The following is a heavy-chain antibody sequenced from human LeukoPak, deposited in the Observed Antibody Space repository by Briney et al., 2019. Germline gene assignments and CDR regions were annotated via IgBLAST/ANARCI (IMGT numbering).Heavy chain of an antibody. J-gene: IGHJ3*02. V-gene: IGHV5-10-1*01. CDR3: ARALRITFGGGRGAFDI. D-gene: IGHD3-16*01. CDR2: FDPSDSYT. CDR1: GCIFTNYW. Sequence: GEAPEIYWQGSGCIFTNYWISWVRKLPGKGLEWMGRFDPSDSYTNYSPSFQGHLTISADKYISTAYLQWSRMKASDTAMYYCARALRITFGGGRGAFDIWGQGTMVTVSS.